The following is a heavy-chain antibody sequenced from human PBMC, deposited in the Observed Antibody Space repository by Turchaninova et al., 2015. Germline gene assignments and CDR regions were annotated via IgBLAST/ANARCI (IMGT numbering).Heavy chain of an antibody. CDR1: VGSVSSSSYF. CDR3: ARVLVTVIVVVRAHYFDY. Sequence: RLQLQESGPGLVTPSEPLSLPCPVSVGSVSSSSYFWGWIHQSPEKGLEWIGTSSDSGGTDYNPSLKSRVTMSVDTSKNQFALKLSSVTAADTAVYYCARVLVTVIVVVRAHYFDYWGQGTLVTVSS. V-gene: IGHV4-39*06. J-gene: IGHJ4*02. CDR2: SSDSGGT. D-gene: IGHD3-22*01.